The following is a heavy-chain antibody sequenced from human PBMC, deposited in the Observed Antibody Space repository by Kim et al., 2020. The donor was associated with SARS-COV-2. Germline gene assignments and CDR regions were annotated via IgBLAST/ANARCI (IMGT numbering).Heavy chain of an antibody. CDR2: ISNYNGDT. CDR1: GHTFTTYG. Sequence: ASVKVSCKASGHTFTTYGITWVRQAPGQGLEWMGWISNYNGDTNYTQKLQGRVTMTTDTSTSTAYMELRSLRSDDTAVYYCAKDRGDVVRGILDSWGREPWSPSPQ. D-gene: IGHD3-10*01. V-gene: IGHV1-18*04. CDR3: AKDRGDVVRGILDS. J-gene: IGHJ5*01.